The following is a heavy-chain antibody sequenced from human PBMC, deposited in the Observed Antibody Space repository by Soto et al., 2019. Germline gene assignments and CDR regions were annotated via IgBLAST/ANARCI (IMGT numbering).Heavy chain of an antibody. CDR3: ARGTVMAVAYYYYYMDV. CDR2: ISAYNGNT. D-gene: IGHD6-19*01. CDR1: GYTFTSYG. J-gene: IGHJ6*03. V-gene: IGHV1-18*01. Sequence: ASVKVSCKASGYTFTSYGISWVRQAPGQGLEWMGWISAYNGNTNYAQKLQGRVTMTTDTSTSTAYMELRSLRSDDTAVYYCARGTVMAVAYYYYYMDVWGKGTTVTVSS.